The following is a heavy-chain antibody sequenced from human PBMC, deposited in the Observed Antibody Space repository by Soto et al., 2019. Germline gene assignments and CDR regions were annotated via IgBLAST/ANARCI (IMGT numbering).Heavy chain of an antibody. Sequence: EVQLVESGGGLVQPGGSLRLSCAASGFTFSDYYMDWVRQVPGKGLEWVGRTRNKANSYTTEYAASVRGRFSISRDDSKASMYLLMYGLKTEETAGCCGARDTGVSYDYWGQGDLVTVSS. J-gene: IGHJ4*02. V-gene: IGHV3-72*01. CDR3: ARDTGVSYDY. D-gene: IGHD3-10*01. CDR1: GFTFSDYY. CDR2: TRNKANSYTT.